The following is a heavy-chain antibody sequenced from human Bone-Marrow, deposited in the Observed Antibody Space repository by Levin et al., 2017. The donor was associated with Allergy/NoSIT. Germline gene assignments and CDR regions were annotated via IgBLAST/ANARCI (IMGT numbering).Heavy chain of an antibody. CDR2: ISGSDDST. CDR3: AKVRRGLDAFDI. J-gene: IGHJ3*02. CDR1: GFIFSTFA. V-gene: IGHV3-23*01. D-gene: IGHD3/OR15-3a*01. Sequence: TGGSLRLSCAASGFIFSTFAMSWVRQAPGKGLEWVSSISGSDDSTYYTDSVKGRLTISRDNSKNTIYLQMNSLRAADTAVYYCAKVRRGLDAFDIWGQGTMVTVSS.